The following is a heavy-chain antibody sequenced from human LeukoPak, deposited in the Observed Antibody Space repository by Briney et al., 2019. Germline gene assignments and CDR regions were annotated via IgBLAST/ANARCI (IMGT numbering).Heavy chain of an antibody. J-gene: IGHJ4*02. CDR2: IIPILGIA. V-gene: IGHV1-69*04. CDR1: GGTFSSYA. Sequence: SVKVSCEASGGTFSSYAISWVRQAPGQGLEWMGRIIPILGIANYAQKFQGRVTITADKSTSTAYMELSSLRSEDTAVYYCARDLYNWNDGDYWGQGTLVTVSS. D-gene: IGHD1-20*01. CDR3: ARDLYNWNDGDY.